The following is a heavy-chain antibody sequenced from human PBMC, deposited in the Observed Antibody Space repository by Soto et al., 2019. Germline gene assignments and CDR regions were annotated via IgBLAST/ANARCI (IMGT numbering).Heavy chain of an antibody. CDR3: ARDLYYSSGRYFDHDALDI. J-gene: IGHJ3*02. CDR1: GYNFTSYG. V-gene: IGHV1-18*01. CDR2: ISPHNDRT. Sequence: QVQLVQSGADVKKPGASVKVSCKASGYNFTSYGISWVRQAPGQGLEWMGWISPHNDRTKYVRRFQDRVTMTTETPTSTVYMELGSLRSDDTAVYYCARDLYYSSGRYFDHDALDIWGQGTVVTVSS. D-gene: IGHD6-19*01.